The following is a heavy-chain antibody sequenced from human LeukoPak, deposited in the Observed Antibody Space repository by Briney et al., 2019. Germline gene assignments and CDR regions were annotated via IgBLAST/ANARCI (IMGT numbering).Heavy chain of an antibody. D-gene: IGHD1-26*01. V-gene: IGHV3-23*01. Sequence: GGSLRLSCAASGFTFSSYAMSWVRQAPGKGLEWVSGFSASGVSTYYADAVKGRFTISRDNSKKTRDLPMNSLRAEDTAVYYCAQGNSGSYLMHFDYWGQGTLVTVYS. CDR2: FSASGVST. J-gene: IGHJ4*02. CDR3: AQGNSGSYLMHFDY. CDR1: GFTFSSYA.